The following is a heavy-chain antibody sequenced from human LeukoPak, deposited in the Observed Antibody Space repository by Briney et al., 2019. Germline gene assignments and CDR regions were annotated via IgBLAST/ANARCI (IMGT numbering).Heavy chain of an antibody. CDR1: GFTFSSYG. J-gene: IGHJ6*02. CDR2: ISYDGTNK. D-gene: IGHD3-3*01. Sequence: PGGSLRLSCAASGFTFSSYGMHWVRQAPGKGREWVAVISYDGTNKYYADSVKGRFTISRDNSKNTLYLQMNSLRAEDTAVYYCAKDGPLYYDFWSGYFYGMDVWGQGTTVTVSS. CDR3: AKDGPLYYDFWSGYFYGMDV. V-gene: IGHV3-30*18.